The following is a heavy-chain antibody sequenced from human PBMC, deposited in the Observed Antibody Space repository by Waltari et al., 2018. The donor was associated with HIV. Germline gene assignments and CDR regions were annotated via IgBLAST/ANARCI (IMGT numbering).Heavy chain of an antibody. Sequence: EVHLVESGGGLIQPGGSLRLSCAASGFTFNTYDMHWVRQAAGEGLKWVSAIGAAGYTYYSDSVKGRFTISRENAKNSLFLQMNSLRAGDTAVYFCVRVRDSSSGWYIFDYWGQGALVTVSS. CDR2: IGAAGYT. D-gene: IGHD6-19*01. J-gene: IGHJ4*02. CDR3: VRVRDSSSGWYIFDY. CDR1: GFTFNTYD. V-gene: IGHV3-13*04.